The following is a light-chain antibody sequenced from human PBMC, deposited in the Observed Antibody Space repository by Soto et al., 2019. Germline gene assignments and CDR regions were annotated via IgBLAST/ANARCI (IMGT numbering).Light chain of an antibody. Sequence: EIVLTQSPGTLSLSPGDRATLSCGASQSVSSTFLAWYQQKPGQAPRVVIYGASTRATGIPDRFSGSGSGTDFTLTISRLEPEDFAVYYCQQYESSRTFGQGTKVEMK. V-gene: IGKV3-20*01. CDR2: GAS. CDR3: QQYESSRT. J-gene: IGKJ1*01. CDR1: QSVSSTF.